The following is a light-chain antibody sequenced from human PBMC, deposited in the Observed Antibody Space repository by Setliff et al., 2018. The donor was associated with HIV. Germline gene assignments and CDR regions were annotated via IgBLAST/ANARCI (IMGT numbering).Light chain of an antibody. J-gene: IGLJ1*01. CDR1: SSDVGGYNY. Sequence: QSALTQPASVSGSPGQSITISCTGTSSDVGGYNYVSWYQHHPGKAPKLMIYDVSSRPSGVSNRFYGSKSGNTASLTISGLQAEDEADYYCSSYTSNARVFGTGTRSPS. CDR3: SSYTSNARV. CDR2: DVS. V-gene: IGLV2-14*03.